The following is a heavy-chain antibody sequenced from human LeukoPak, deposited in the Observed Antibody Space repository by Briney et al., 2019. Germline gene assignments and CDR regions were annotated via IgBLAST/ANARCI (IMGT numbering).Heavy chain of an antibody. CDR3: ARVVDIVATIWFDY. CDR1: GFTFSSYW. V-gene: IGHV3-7*01. J-gene: IGHJ4*02. Sequence: GGSLRLSCAASGFTFSSYWMSWVRQAPGKGLEWVANIKQDGSDKYYVDSVKGRFTISRDNAKNSLYLQMNSLRAEDTAVYYCARVVDIVATIWFDYWGQGTLVTVSS. CDR2: IKQDGSDK. D-gene: IGHD5-12*01.